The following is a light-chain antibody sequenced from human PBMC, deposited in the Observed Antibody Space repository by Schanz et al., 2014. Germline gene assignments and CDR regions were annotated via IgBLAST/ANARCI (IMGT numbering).Light chain of an antibody. CDR2: AAS. CDR1: QSVSSN. V-gene: IGKV3D-15*01. CDR3: QQFIDVPWT. Sequence: EIVMTQSPGTLSVSPGERATLSCRASQSVSSNLAWYQQKPGQAPRLLIYAASFRATGISDRFIGSGSGTDFTLTITRLEPEDFAVFYCQQFIDVPWTFGQGTKVEVK. J-gene: IGKJ1*01.